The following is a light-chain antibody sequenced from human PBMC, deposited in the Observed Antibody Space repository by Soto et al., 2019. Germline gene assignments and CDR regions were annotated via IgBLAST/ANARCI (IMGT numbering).Light chain of an antibody. Sequence: DFQMTQSPSTLSASVGDRVTITYRASQSISSWLAWYQQKPGIAPKLLIFDASSLESGVPSRFSGSGSGTEFTLTISSLQPDDFATYYCQQYNSYPYTFGQGTKLEI. CDR2: DAS. CDR1: QSISSW. V-gene: IGKV1-5*01. J-gene: IGKJ2*01. CDR3: QQYNSYPYT.